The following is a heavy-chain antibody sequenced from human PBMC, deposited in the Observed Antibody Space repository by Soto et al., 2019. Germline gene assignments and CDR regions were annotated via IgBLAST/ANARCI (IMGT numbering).Heavy chain of an antibody. CDR3: ARHLVAGSGLDY. V-gene: IGHV4-39*01. D-gene: IGHD2-15*01. Sequence: SETLSLTCTVSGGSISSSSYYWGWIRQPPGKGLEWIGSIYYSGSTYYNPSLKSRVTISVDTSKNQFSLKLSSVTAADTAVYYCARHLVAGSGLDYWGQGTLVTVSS. CDR1: GGSISSSSYY. CDR2: IYYSGST. J-gene: IGHJ4*02.